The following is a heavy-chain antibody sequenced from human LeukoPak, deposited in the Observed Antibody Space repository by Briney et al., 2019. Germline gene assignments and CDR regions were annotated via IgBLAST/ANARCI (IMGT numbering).Heavy chain of an antibody. Sequence: SETLSLTCAVYGGSFSGYYWSWIRQPPGKGLEWIGEINHSGSTNYNPSLKSRVTISVDTSKNQFSLKLSSVTAADTAVYYCARGKVRGVIIAPCDYWGQGTLVTVSS. CDR2: INHSGST. J-gene: IGHJ4*02. CDR3: ARGKVRGVIIAPCDY. V-gene: IGHV4-34*01. D-gene: IGHD3-10*01. CDR1: GGSFSGYY.